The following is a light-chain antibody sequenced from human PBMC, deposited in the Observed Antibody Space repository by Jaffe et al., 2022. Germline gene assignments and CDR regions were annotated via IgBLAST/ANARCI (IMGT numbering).Light chain of an antibody. CDR3: QSYDSRMRGVV. CDR2: GNS. J-gene: IGLJ2*01. Sequence: QSVLTQPPSVSGAPGQRVTISCTGSSSNIGAAYDVHWHQQLPGTAPKLLIYGNSNRPSGVPDRFSGSKSGTSASLAITGLQAEDEADYYCQSYDSRMRGVVFGGGTKLTVL. V-gene: IGLV1-40*01. CDR1: SSNIGAAYD.